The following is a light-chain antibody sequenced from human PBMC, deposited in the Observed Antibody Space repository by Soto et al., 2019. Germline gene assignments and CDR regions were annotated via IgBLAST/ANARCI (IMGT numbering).Light chain of an antibody. J-gene: IGKJ5*01. CDR2: DAS. Sequence: DIVTTQSPATLSVSPGERATLSSRASHSVSNALAWFKQKPGPAPRLLIYDASNRATGIPARFSGSGSGTDFTITISSLEPEDFAVYYCQHRSNWPTFGQGTRLEIK. CDR3: QHRSNWPT. CDR1: HSVSNA. V-gene: IGKV3-11*01.